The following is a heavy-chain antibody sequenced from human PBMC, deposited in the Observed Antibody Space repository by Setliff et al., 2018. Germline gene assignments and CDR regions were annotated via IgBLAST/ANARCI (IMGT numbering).Heavy chain of an antibody. J-gene: IGHJ6*02. V-gene: IGHV3-7*01. Sequence: PGGSLRLSCAASGFTFSSYWMSWVRQAPGKGLEWVANIKQDGSEKYYVDSVKGRFTISRYNTKNALYLQMNSLRAEDTAVYYCARDHKQWLVYYYYYYGMDVWGQGTTVTVSS. CDR1: GFTFSSYW. D-gene: IGHD6-19*01. CDR2: IKQDGSEK. CDR3: ARDHKQWLVYYYYYYGMDV.